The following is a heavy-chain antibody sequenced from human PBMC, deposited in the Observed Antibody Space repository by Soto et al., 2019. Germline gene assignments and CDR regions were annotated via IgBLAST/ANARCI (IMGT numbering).Heavy chain of an antibody. Sequence: ASETLSLTCTVSGGSISSYYWSWIRQPPGKGLEWIGYIYYSGSTNYNPSLKSRVTISVDTSKNQFSLKLSSVTAADTAVYYCARTYGSSSYYYYLDVWGKGTTVTSP. V-gene: IGHV4-59*08. D-gene: IGHD6-6*01. CDR1: GGSISSYY. CDR2: IYYSGST. CDR3: ARTYGSSSYYYYLDV. J-gene: IGHJ6*03.